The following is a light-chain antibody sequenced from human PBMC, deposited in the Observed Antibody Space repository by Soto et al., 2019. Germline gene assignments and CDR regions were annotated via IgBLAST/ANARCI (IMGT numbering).Light chain of an antibody. V-gene: IGKV1D-16*01. CDR2: SAS. CDR1: QSISNW. J-gene: IGKJ4*01. CDR3: QQYNTYPPT. Sequence: DIQMTQSPSSLSASVGDRVTITCRASQSISNWLAWYQHKPGKAPKRLIFSASSLQSEVPSRFRGSGSGTDFTLTISSLQLEDFATYYCQQYNTYPPTFGEGTKVEIK.